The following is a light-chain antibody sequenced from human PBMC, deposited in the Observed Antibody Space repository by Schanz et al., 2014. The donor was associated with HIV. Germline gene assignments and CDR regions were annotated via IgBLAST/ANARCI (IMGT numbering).Light chain of an antibody. Sequence: QSALTQPPSVSGSPGQSVIISCTGTTSDIGNYDRVSWYQQPPGSAPKLLIFEVDIRPSGVPDRFSGSKSGNTASLTISGLRPEDEADYYCNSYTSSRTFVFGTGTKLTVL. CDR2: EVD. CDR3: NSYTSSRTFV. V-gene: IGLV2-18*02. J-gene: IGLJ1*01. CDR1: TSDIGNYDR.